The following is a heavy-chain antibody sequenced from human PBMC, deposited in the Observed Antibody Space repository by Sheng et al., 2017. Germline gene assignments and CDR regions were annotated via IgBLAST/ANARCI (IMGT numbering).Heavy chain of an antibody. J-gene: IGHJ6*03. V-gene: IGHV4-39*07. CDR1: GGSISSSSYY. CDR2: IYYSGST. D-gene: IGHD2-2*01. Sequence: QLQLQESGPGLVKPSETLSLTCTVSGGSISSSSYYWGWIRQPPGKGLEWIGSIYYSGSTYYNPSLKSRVTISVDTSKNQFSLKLSSVTAADTAVYYCARTLGYCSSTSCYRPDYYYYYMDVWGQG. CDR3: ARTLGYCSSTSCYRPDYYYYYMDV.